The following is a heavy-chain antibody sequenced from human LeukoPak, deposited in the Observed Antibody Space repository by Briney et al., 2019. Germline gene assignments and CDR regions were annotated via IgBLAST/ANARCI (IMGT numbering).Heavy chain of an antibody. Sequence: SETLSLTCTVSGGSISSSSYYWGWIRQPPGKGLEWIGSIYYSGSTYYNPSLKSRVTISVDTSKNQFSLKLSSVTAADTAVYYCVRKMTYYDFWSGYNPYNWFDPWGQGTLVTVSS. V-gene: IGHV4-39*01. J-gene: IGHJ5*02. CDR3: VRKMTYYDFWSGYNPYNWFDP. D-gene: IGHD3-3*01. CDR1: GGSISSSSYY. CDR2: IYYSGST.